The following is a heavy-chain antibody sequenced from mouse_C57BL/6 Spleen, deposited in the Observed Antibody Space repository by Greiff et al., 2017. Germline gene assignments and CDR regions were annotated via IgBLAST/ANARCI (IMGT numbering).Heavy chain of an antibody. CDR2: INPGSGGT. V-gene: IGHV1-54*01. J-gene: IGHJ1*03. CDR1: GYAFTNSL. CDR3: ARSTEDWYFDV. Sequence: QVQLQQSGAELVRPGTSVKVSSKAPGYAFTNSLIEWLKQRPGQGLEWIGVINPGSGGTNYNEKFKGKATLTADKSSSTAYMQLSSLTSEDSAVYFCARSTEDWYFDVWGTGTTVTVSS.